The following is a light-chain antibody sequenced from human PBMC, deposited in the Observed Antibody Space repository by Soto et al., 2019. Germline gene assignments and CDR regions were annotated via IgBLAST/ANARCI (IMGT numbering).Light chain of an antibody. J-gene: IGKJ4*01. CDR1: QSINNW. V-gene: IGKV1-5*01. CDR2: DAS. CDR3: QQYDNYPLT. Sequence: DIQMTPSPSTLSASVGDRVTITCRASQSINNWLAWYQQKPGKAPKFLIYDASNLESGVPSRFSGSASGTEFTLTISSLQPDDFATYYCQQYDNYPLTFGGGTKVDI.